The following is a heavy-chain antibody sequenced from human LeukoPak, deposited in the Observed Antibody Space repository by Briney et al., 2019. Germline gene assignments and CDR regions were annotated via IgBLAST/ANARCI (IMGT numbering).Heavy chain of an antibody. D-gene: IGHD3-10*01. CDR3: ARAPVLVPQGRANFDY. CDR1: GGTFSSYA. CDR2: INPNSGGT. Sequence: ASVKVSCKASGGTFSSYAISWVRQAPGQGLEWMGWINPNSGGTNYAQKFQGRVTMTRDTSISTAYMELSRLRSDDTAVYYCARAPVLVPQGRANFDYWGQGTLVTVSS. J-gene: IGHJ4*02. V-gene: IGHV1-2*02.